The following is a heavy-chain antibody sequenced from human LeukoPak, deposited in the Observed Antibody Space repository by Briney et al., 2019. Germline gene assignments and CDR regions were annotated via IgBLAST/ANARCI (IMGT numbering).Heavy chain of an antibody. D-gene: IGHD2-15*01. J-gene: IGHJ4*02. Sequence: PSETLSLTCTVSGGSISSYYWSWIRQPPGKGLEWIGYIYYSGSTNYNSSLKSRVTISVDTSKNQFSLKLSSVTAADTAVYYCARHKAATVPRFDYWGQGTLVTVSS. CDR3: ARHKAATVPRFDY. V-gene: IGHV4-59*08. CDR1: GGSISSYY. CDR2: IYYSGST.